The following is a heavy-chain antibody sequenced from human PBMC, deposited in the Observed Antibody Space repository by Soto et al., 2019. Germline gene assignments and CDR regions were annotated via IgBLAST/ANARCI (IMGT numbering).Heavy chain of an antibody. Sequence: EVQLLESGGGLVQPGGSLRLSCAASGFTFSSYAMSWVRQAPGKGLEWVSAISGSGGSTYYADSVKGRFTISRDNSKNTLYLPINSMRAEDTAVYYCAKDKSRTMIVVVINTNYYYGMDVWGQGATVTVSS. V-gene: IGHV3-23*01. CDR2: ISGSGGST. J-gene: IGHJ6*02. CDR3: AKDKSRTMIVVVINTNYYYGMDV. CDR1: GFTFSSYA. D-gene: IGHD3-22*01.